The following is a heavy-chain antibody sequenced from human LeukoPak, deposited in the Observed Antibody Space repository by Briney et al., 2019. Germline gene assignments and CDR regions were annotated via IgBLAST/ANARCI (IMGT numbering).Heavy chain of an antibody. CDR1: GYTFTDYY. J-gene: IGHJ4*02. CDR3: ARTPADFNTVTPTDVRY. V-gene: IGHV1-2*06. CDR2: INPNSGGS. D-gene: IGHD4-17*01. Sequence: ASVKVSCKASGYTFTDYYIHWVRQAPGQGLEWMGRINPNSGGSNYAQKFQGRVTMTRDTSISTAYMELRRLRSDDTAVYYCARTPADFNTVTPTDVRYWGQGTLVTVSS.